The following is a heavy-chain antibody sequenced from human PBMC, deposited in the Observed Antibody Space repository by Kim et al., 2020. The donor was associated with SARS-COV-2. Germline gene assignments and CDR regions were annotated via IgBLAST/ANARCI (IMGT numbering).Heavy chain of an antibody. D-gene: IGHD3-16*01. Sequence: YNPSLKSRATISVDTSKNRFSLRLGSVTAADTAVYYCARGPRGSTGLFDYWGQGTLVTVSS. V-gene: IGHV4-34*01. CDR3: ARGPRGSTGLFDY. J-gene: IGHJ4*02.